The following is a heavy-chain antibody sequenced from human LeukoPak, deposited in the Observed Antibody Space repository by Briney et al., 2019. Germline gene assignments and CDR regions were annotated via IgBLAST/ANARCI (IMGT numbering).Heavy chain of an antibody. Sequence: SQTLSLTCAISGDSVSSNSAAWNWIRQSPSRGLEWLGRTYYRSKWYNDYAVSVKSRITINPDTSKNQFSLKLSSVTAADTAVYYCARGLYYYGSGSSREDAFDIWGQGTMVTVSS. CDR1: GDSVSSNSAA. V-gene: IGHV6-1*01. D-gene: IGHD3-10*01. J-gene: IGHJ3*02. CDR3: ARGLYYYGSGSSREDAFDI. CDR2: TYYRSKWYN.